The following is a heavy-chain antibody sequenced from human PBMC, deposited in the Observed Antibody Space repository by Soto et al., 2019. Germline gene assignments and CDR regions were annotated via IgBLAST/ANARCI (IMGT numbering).Heavy chain of an antibody. V-gene: IGHV3-48*03. J-gene: IGHJ6*02. CDR2: SSSTTNTI. Sequence: RGSLRLSWAASGFTFSSYEMNWVRQVPGKGLEWISYSSSTTNTIYYADSVKGRFTISRDNAKNSLYLQMSSLRAEDTAVYYCAGSVAAPGTHFYYGFPVWGQGTTVTVS. CDR1: GFTFSSYE. CDR3: AGSVAAPGTHFYYGFPV. D-gene: IGHD6-13*01.